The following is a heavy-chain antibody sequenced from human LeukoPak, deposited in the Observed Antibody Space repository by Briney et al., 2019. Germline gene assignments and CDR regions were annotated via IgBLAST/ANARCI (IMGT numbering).Heavy chain of an antibody. Sequence: SETLSLTCTVSGGSISSSSYYWGWIRQPPGKGLEWIGSIYYSGSTNYNPSLKSRVTISVDTSKNQFSLKLSSVTAADTAVYYCARGAAVAGIFYYFDYWGQGTLVTVSS. CDR3: ARGAAVAGIFYYFDY. J-gene: IGHJ4*02. CDR1: GGSISSSSYY. V-gene: IGHV4-39*07. CDR2: IYYSGST. D-gene: IGHD6-19*01.